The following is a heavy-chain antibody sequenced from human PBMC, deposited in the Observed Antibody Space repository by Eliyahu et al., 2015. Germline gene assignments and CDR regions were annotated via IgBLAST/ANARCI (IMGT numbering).Heavy chain of an antibody. CDR3: AAGYCTNGVCYKPNDY. J-gene: IGHJ4*02. CDR1: GGSFXGYY. D-gene: IGHD2-8*01. Sequence: QVQLQQWGAGLLKPSETLSLXCAVXGGSFXGYYWSWIRQPPGKGLEWIGEINHSGSTNYNPSLKSRVTISVDTSKNQFSLKLSSVTAADTAVYYCAAGYCTNGVCYKPNDYWGQGTLVTVSS. V-gene: IGHV4-34*01. CDR2: INHSGST.